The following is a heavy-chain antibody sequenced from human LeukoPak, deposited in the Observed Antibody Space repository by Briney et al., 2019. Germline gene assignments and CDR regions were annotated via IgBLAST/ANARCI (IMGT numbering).Heavy chain of an antibody. J-gene: IGHJ4*02. CDR3: EGPTCLRGAYCSSNF. CDR2: ISSSSDYT. Sequence: GGCRSPSCAAAGTIISDTHMRCIRQAPGGGREWASYISSSSDYTDYADCVKGRSTISSDNATNSLYLQMNSVRDEETAVSYCEGPTCLRGAYCSSNFWGQGTLVTVSS. V-gene: IGHV3-11*03. D-gene: IGHD2-2*01. CDR1: GTIISDTH.